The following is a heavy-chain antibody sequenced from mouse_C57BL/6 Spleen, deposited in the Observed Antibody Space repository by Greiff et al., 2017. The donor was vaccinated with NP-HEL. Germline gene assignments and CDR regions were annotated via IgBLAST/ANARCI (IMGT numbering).Heavy chain of an antibody. V-gene: IGHV2-2*01. Sequence: VKLMESGPGLVQPSQSLSITCTVSGFSLTSYGVHWVRQSPGKGLEWLGVIWSGGSTDYNAAFISRLSISKDNSKSQVFFKMNSLQADDTAIYYRATNDGYAMDYWGQGTSVTVSS. CDR2: IWSGGST. D-gene: IGHD2-12*01. CDR1: GFSLTSYG. J-gene: IGHJ4*01. CDR3: ATNDGYAMDY.